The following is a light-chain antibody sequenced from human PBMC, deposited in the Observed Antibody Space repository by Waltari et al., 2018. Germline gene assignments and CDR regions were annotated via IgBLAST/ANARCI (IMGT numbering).Light chain of an antibody. V-gene: IGLV3-19*01. CDR1: SLRRFY. Sequence: SSKLTQDPAVSVAWGQTVKITCQGDSLRRFYSSWYQQRPGQAPIPVLYGQDNRPSGIPERFSGSTSGNTASLTITGAQADDEADYYCHSRDTSSTRVFGGGTRLTV. J-gene: IGLJ2*01. CDR2: GQD. CDR3: HSRDTSSTRV.